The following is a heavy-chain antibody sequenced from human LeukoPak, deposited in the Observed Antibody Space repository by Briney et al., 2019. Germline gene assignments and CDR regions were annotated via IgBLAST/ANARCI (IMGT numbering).Heavy chain of an antibody. J-gene: IGHJ6*03. CDR3: ARGLGGASYYMDV. CDR1: GGSISSFY. Sequence: SETLSLTCSVSGGSISSFYWTWVRQPAGKGLEWIGRVDTSGSTHYNPSLKGRVTMSLDTSKYQFSLRLISVTVADTAVYYCARGLGGASYYMDVWGRGTTVTVSS. CDR2: VDTSGST. V-gene: IGHV4-4*07. D-gene: IGHD3-16*01.